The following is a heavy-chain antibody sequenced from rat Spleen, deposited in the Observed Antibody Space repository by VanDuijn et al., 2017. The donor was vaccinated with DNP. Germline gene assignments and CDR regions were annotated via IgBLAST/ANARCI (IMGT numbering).Heavy chain of an antibody. J-gene: IGHJ2*01. CDR1: GFSLTSNG. CDR2: IWAGGST. CDR3: ARGGFFDY. D-gene: IGHD4-4*01. Sequence: QVQLKESGPGLMQPSETLSLTCTVSGFSLTSNGVGWVRQPLGKGLVWMGTIWAGGSTNYNSAVQSRLSISRDTSKSQVFLRMNSTQPEDTGTYYCARGGFFDYWGQGVMVTVSS. V-gene: IGHV2-72*01.